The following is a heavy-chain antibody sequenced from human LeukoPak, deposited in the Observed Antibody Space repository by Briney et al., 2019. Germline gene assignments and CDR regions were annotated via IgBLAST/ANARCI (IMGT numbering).Heavy chain of an antibody. J-gene: IGHJ4*02. CDR1: GFTFGDYA. CDR2: IRSKAYGGTT. V-gene: IGHV3-49*04. Sequence: GGSLRLSCAASGFTFGDYAVSWVRQAPGKGLEWIGFIRSKAYGGTTQYAASVKGRFTLSRDDSKSITYLQMNSLKTEDTAVYYCTRDHPYYYDNSGYPLDYWGQGTLVIVSS. CDR3: TRDHPYYYDNSGYPLDY. D-gene: IGHD3-22*01.